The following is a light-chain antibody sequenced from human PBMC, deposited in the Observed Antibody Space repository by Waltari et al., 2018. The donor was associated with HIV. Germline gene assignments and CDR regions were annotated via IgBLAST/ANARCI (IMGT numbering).Light chain of an antibody. J-gene: IGKJ2*01. V-gene: IGKV1-NL1*01. CDR2: AAS. CDR1: RAISNS. CDR3: HQYDAIPYT. Sequence: DIQMTQSPSSLSASVGDRVTFSCRASRAISNSVAWYQLKPGGAPKLLIFAASRLETGVPSRFSGRSSGTDFTLTINNLQPEDFASYFCHQYDAIPYTFGQGTNLEIK.